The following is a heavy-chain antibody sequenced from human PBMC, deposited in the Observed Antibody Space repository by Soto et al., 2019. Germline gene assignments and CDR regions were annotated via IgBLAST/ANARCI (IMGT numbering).Heavy chain of an antibody. Sequence: VASVKVSCKASGYTFTSYAMHWVRQAPGQRLEWMGWINAGNGNTKYSQKFQGRVTITRDTSASTAYMELSSLRSEDTAVYYCARPHYDFWSGYRYYFDYWGQGTLVTVSS. V-gene: IGHV1-3*01. CDR3: ARPHYDFWSGYRYYFDY. CDR2: INAGNGNT. CDR1: GYTFTSYA. D-gene: IGHD3-3*01. J-gene: IGHJ4*02.